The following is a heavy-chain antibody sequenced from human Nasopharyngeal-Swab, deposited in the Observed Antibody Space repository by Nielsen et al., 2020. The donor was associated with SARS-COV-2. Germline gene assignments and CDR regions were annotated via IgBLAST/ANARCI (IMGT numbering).Heavy chain of an antibody. CDR3: ASPSGYSSSWYRADWFDP. V-gene: IGHV4-39*01. D-gene: IGHD6-13*01. Sequence: WIRLPPGKGLEWIGSIFYSGSTYYNPSLKSRVTISVDTSKNQFSLKLSSVTAADTAVYYCASPSGYSSSWYRADWFDPWGQGTLVTVSS. CDR2: IFYSGST. J-gene: IGHJ5*02.